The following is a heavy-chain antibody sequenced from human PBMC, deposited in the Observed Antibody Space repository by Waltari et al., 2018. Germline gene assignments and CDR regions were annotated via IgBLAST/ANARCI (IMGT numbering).Heavy chain of an antibody. CDR2: IIPIFGTA. V-gene: IGHV1-69*01. D-gene: IGHD6-13*01. Sequence: QVQLVESGGGVVQPGRSLRLSCAASGFTFSSYGMHWVRQAPGKGLEWMGGIIPIFGTANYAQKFQGRVTITADESTSTAYMELSSLRSEDTAVYYCARGQQQLVTAFDIWGQGTMVTVSS. J-gene: IGHJ3*02. CDR3: ARGQQQLVTAFDI. CDR1: GFTFSSYG.